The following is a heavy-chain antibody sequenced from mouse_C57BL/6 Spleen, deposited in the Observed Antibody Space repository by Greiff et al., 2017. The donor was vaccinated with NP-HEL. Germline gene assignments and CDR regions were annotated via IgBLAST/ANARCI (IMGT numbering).Heavy chain of an antibody. CDR2: IYPRSGNT. V-gene: IGHV1-81*01. CDR3: AREGYLAWFAY. CDR1: GYTFTSSG. D-gene: IGHD2-3*01. Sequence: VQLQQSGAELARPGASVKLSCKASGYTFTSSGISWVKQRTGQGLEWIGEIYPRSGNTYYNEKFKGKATLTADKSSSTAYMELRSLTSEDAAVYFGAREGYLAWFAYWGQGTLVTVSA. J-gene: IGHJ3*01.